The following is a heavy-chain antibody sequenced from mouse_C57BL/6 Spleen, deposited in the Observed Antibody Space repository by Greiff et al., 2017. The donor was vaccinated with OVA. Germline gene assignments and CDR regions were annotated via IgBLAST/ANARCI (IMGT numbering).Heavy chain of an antibody. Sequence: VQRVESGPGLVAPSQSLSITCTVSGFSLTSYGVHWVRQPPGKGLEWLVVIWSDGSTTYNSALKARLSISKDNSKSQVFLKVNSLQTDDTAMYYCARHGDYDGTWFAYWGQGTLVTVSA. J-gene: IGHJ3*01. D-gene: IGHD2-4*01. V-gene: IGHV2-6-1*01. CDR1: GFSLTSYG. CDR3: ARHGDYDGTWFAY. CDR2: IWSDGST.